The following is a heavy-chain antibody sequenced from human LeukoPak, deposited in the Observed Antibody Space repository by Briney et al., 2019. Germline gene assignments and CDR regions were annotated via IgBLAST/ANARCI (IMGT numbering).Heavy chain of an antibody. CDR3: ARGWDSGYVSF. CDR1: GYTFTTYG. J-gene: IGHJ4*02. V-gene: IGHV1-18*01. CDR2: ISAYNGDT. Sequence: ASVKVSCKASGYTFTTYGISWERQAPGQGLEWMGWISAYNGDTNYAQKFQGRVTMTTDTSTSTAYMELRSLRSDDTAVYYCARGWDSGYVSFWGQGTLVTVSS. D-gene: IGHD5-12*01.